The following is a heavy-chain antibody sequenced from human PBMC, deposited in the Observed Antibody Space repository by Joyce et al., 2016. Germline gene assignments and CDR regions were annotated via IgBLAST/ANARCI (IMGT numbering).Heavy chain of an antibody. CDR2: SGHILDIT. CDR1: GYTFTSYT. J-gene: IGHJ5*02. CDR3: ARELVVAATRWFDP. Sequence: QVQLVQSGAEVKKPGSSVKVSCKASGYTFTSYTINWVRQAPGQGLEWMGRSGHILDITNYAQNCQGRVTISADKSTSTDFMDLSSLRSDDTAVYYCARELVVAATRWFDPWGQGTLVTVSS. D-gene: IGHD2-15*01. V-gene: IGHV1-69*08.